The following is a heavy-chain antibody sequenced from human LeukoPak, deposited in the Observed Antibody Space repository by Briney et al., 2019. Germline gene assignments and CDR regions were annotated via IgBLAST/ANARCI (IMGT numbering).Heavy chain of an antibody. J-gene: IGHJ5*02. D-gene: IGHD3-10*01. CDR2: INTNTGNP. CDR3: ARGANTMVRGVSCWFDP. Sequence: ASVKVSCKASGYTFTSYAMNWVRQAPGQGLEWMGWINTNTGNPTYAQGFTGRFVFSLDTSVSTAYPQISSLKAEDTAVYYCARGANTMVRGVSCWFDPWGQGTLVTVSS. V-gene: IGHV7-4-1*02. CDR1: GYTFTSYA.